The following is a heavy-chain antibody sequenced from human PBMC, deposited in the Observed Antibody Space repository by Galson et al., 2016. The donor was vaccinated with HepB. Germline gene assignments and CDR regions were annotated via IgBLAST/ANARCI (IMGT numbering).Heavy chain of an antibody. CDR2: ISSSSSTI. D-gene: IGHD1-26*01. Sequence: SLRLSCAASGFTFSSYSMNWVRQAPGKGLEWVSYISSSSSTIYYADSVKGRFTISRDNAKNSPYLQMNSLRDEDTAVYYCARERRVGAPDYWGQGTLVTVSS. CDR3: ARERRVGAPDY. J-gene: IGHJ4*02. V-gene: IGHV3-48*02. CDR1: GFTFSSYS.